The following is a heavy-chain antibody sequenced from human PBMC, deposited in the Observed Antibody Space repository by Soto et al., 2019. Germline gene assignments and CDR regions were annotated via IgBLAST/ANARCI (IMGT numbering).Heavy chain of an antibody. Sequence: QITLRESGPTLVKPTQTLTLTCTFSGFPLITHGVGVGWVRQPPGKALECLALIYWDDDKRYNPSLRSRLTITKDTSKNQVVLTMTNMDPVDTGTYFCAHRGGGSNWNGGYFDYWGQGALVTVCS. CDR3: AHRGGGSNWNGGYFDY. V-gene: IGHV2-5*02. CDR2: IYWDDDK. D-gene: IGHD1-1*01. J-gene: IGHJ4*02. CDR1: GFPLITHGVG.